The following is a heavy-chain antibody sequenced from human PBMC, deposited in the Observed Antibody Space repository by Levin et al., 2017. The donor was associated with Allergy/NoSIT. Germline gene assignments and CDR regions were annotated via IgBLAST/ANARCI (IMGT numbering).Heavy chain of an antibody. Sequence: WASVKVSCKASGGTFSSYPISWVRQAPGQGLEWMGRIIPILGIANYAQKFQGRVTITADKSTSTAYMELSSLRSEDTAVYYCARDPSPYYDSSGYSDYWGQGTLVTVSS. J-gene: IGHJ4*02. D-gene: IGHD3-22*01. V-gene: IGHV1-69*04. CDR3: ARDPSPYYDSSGYSDY. CDR1: GGTFSSYP. CDR2: IIPILGIA.